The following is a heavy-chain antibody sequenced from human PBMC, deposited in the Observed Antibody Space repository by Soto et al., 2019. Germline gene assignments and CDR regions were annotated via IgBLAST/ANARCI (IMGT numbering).Heavy chain of an antibody. CDR1: GGSISRYS. CDR2: IYYSGST. D-gene: IGHD3-16*01. J-gene: IGHJ4*02. Sequence: QVQLQESGPGLVKPSETLSLTCTVSGGSISRYSWSWIRQPPGKGLEWIGYIYYSGSTNYNPSLKSRVTISVDTSKNQFSLKLSSVTAADTAVYYCARRYGGNFDYWGQGTLVTVSS. V-gene: IGHV4-59*01. CDR3: ARRYGGNFDY.